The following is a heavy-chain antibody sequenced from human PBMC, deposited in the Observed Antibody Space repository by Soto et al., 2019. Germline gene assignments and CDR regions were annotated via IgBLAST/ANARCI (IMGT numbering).Heavy chain of an antibody. CDR3: ARDSTRRGACDI. V-gene: IGHV5-51*01. CDR2: FYPGDSTS. Sequence: GESLKISCKTSGYSFISYWVAWVRQLPGKGLEWMGTFYPGDSTSTYSPSFQGQVTISVDKSISTAYLQLSSLKAADTAVYFCARDSTRRGACDIWGQGTMVTVSS. CDR1: GYSFISYW. D-gene: IGHD4-4*01. J-gene: IGHJ3*02.